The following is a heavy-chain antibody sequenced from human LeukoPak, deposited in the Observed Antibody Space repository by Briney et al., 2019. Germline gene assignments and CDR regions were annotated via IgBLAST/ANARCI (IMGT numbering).Heavy chain of an antibody. CDR1: GGSISSGSYY. V-gene: IGHV4-61*02. J-gene: IGHJ5*02. CDR3: ARGGYYYDSSGYYTPFDP. Sequence: KPSETLSLTCTVSGGSISSGSYYWSWIRQPAGKGLEWIGRIYTSGSTNYNPSLKSRVTISVDTSKNRFSLKLSSVTAADTAVYYCARGGYYYDSSGYYTPFDPWGQGTLVTVSS. D-gene: IGHD3-22*01. CDR2: IYTSGST.